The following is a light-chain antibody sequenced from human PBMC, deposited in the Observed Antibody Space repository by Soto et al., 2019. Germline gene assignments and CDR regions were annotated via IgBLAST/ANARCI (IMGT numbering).Light chain of an antibody. J-gene: IGKJ1*01. V-gene: IGKV3-11*01. CDR3: QQRTIRPPWT. CDR2: DAS. CDR1: QSVSNY. Sequence: EIVLTQSPATLSLSPGERATLSCRASQSVSNYLAWYQQKPGQAPRLLIYDASNRATGIPARFSGSGFGTDFTLTISSLEPEDFAVYYCQQRTIRPPWTFGQGTKVEIK.